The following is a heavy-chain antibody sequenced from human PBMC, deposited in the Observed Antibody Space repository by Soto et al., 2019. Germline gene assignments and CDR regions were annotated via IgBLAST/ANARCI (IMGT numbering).Heavy chain of an antibody. Sequence: ETLSLTCTVSGGSISTDYWSWIRQSPGKGLEWIGFIYYGGSTNYNPSLKSRVTISVDTSKNQFSLKLSSVTAADTAVYYCARSLSPYCSSTSCPSGAFDIWGQGTMVTVSS. J-gene: IGHJ3*02. CDR3: ARSLSPYCSSTSCPSGAFDI. CDR2: IYYGGST. V-gene: IGHV4-59*12. CDR1: GGSISTDY. D-gene: IGHD2-2*01.